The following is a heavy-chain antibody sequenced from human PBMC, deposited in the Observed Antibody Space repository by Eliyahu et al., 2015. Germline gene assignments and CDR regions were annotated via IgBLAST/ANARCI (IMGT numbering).Heavy chain of an antibody. D-gene: IGHD6-13*01. J-gene: IGHJ3*02. CDR3: ATSYRSSWYGFGAFDI. Sequence: GXEWVGQXKRTGDGGTTEYAARVKGRFTISRDXSKNTLHLQMNSLETEDTAVYYCATSYRSSWYGFGAFDIWGQGTMVTVSS. V-gene: IGHV3-15*01. CDR2: XKRTGDGGTT.